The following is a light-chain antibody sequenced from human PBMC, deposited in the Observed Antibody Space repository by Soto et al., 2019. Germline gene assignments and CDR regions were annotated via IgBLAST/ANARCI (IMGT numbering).Light chain of an antibody. CDR2: GNS. Sequence: QPVLTQPPSVSGAPGQRVTISSTGSSSNIGAGYDVHWYQQLPGTAPKVLIYGNSNRPSGVPDRFSGSKSGTSASLAITGLEAEDEADYYCQSYDSSLSGDVFGTGTKLTVL. CDR1: SSNIGAGYD. J-gene: IGLJ1*01. CDR3: QSYDSSLSGDV. V-gene: IGLV1-40*01.